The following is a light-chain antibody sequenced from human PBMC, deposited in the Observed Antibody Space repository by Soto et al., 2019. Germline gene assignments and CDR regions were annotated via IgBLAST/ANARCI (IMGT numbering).Light chain of an antibody. CDR3: QKYNHWPRK. V-gene: IGKV3-15*01. Sequence: EVVFTQSPVTLSLSPVERATLSCRASQSFRGLLAWYQQKPGQAPRLLIYGASTRAAGIPARFSGGGSGTAFTLTISSLQSEDFAVYYCQKYNHWPRKFGQGTKVDIK. J-gene: IGKJ1*01. CDR1: QSFRGL. CDR2: GAS.